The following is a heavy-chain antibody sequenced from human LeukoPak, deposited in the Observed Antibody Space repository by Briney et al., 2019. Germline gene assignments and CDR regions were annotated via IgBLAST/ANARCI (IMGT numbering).Heavy chain of an antibody. CDR1: GYTFSSYA. D-gene: IGHD2-2*02. V-gene: IGHV7-4-1*02. Sequence: ASVKVSCKASGYTFSSYAMNWVRQAPGQGLEWMGWINTNTGNPTYAQGFTGRFVFSLDTSVSTAYLQINSLKAEDTAVYYCARDLVPAAIPHWFDPWGQGTPVTVSS. CDR2: INTNTGNP. J-gene: IGHJ5*02. CDR3: ARDLVPAAIPHWFDP.